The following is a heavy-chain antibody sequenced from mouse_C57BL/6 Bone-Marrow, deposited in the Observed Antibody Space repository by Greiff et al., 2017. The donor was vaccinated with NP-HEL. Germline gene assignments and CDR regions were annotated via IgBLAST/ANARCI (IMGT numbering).Heavy chain of an antibody. Sequence: EVQVVESGGGLVQPKGSLKLSCAASGFSFNTYAMNWVRQAPGKGLEWVARIRSKSNNYATYYADSVKDRFTISIDDSESMSYLHMNKIKTEDAAMDFCLRHSNYDWCAYWGQGTLVTVSA. V-gene: IGHV10-1*01. J-gene: IGHJ3*01. CDR1: GFSFNTYA. D-gene: IGHD2-5*01. CDR2: IRSKSNNYAT. CDR3: LRHSNYDWCAY.